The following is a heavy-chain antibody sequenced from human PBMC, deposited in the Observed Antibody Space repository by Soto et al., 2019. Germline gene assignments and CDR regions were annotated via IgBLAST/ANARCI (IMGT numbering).Heavy chain of an antibody. CDR3: ARGGPSSKWLVP. CDR1: GGSISSYY. J-gene: IGHJ5*02. CDR2: VYNSGST. V-gene: IGHV4-59*01. Sequence: SETLSLTCTVSGGSISSYYWSWIRQPPGKGLEWIGYVYNSGSTNYNPSLKSRVTISIDTSKNQFSLKLTSLTATDTAVYYCARGGPSSKWLVPWGQGTLVTVSS.